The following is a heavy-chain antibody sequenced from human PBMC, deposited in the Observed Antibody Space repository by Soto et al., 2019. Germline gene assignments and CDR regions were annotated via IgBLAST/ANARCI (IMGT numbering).Heavy chain of an antibody. CDR1: GGSISSGGYY. CDR2: IYYSGST. D-gene: IGHD2-2*01. V-gene: IGHV4-31*03. CDR3: ARLYIVVPAAIPGYFDY. J-gene: IGHJ4*02. Sequence: SETLSLTCTVSGGSISSGGYYWSWIRQHPGKGLEWIGYIYYSGSTYYNPSLKSRVTISVDTSKNQFSLKLSSVTAADTAVYYCARLYIVVPAAIPGYFDYWGQGTLVTVSS.